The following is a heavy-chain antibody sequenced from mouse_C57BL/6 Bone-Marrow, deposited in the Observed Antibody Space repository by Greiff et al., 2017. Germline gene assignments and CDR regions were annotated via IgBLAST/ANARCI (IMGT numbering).Heavy chain of an antibody. V-gene: IGHV1-69*01. J-gene: IGHJ1*03. CDR3: ARWTAQATIWYFDV. CDR2: IDPSDSYT. CDR1: GYTFTSYW. Sequence: QVQLQQSGAELVMPGASVKLSCKASGYTFTSYWMHWVKQRPGQGLEWIGEIDPSDSYTNYNQKFKGKSTLTVDKSSSTAYMQLGSLTSEDSAVYYCARWTAQATIWYFDVWGTGTTVTVSS. D-gene: IGHD3-2*02.